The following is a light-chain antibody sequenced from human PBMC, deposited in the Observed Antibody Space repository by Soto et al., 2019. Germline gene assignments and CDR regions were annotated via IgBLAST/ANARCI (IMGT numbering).Light chain of an antibody. V-gene: IGLV2-14*01. Sequence: QSALTQPASVSGSPGQSITISCTGTSSDVGGYHYVSWYQQHPGKAPKLMIYDVSNRPSGVSDSFSGSKSGNTAALTISGLQAEDEAEYYCSSYTSSSTLFGGGTKVTVL. CDR3: SSYTSSSTL. CDR2: DVS. J-gene: IGLJ2*01. CDR1: SSDVGGYHY.